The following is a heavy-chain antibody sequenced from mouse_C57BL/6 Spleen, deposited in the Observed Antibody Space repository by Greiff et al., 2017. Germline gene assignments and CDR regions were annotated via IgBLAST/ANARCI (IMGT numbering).Heavy chain of an antibody. J-gene: IGHJ1*03. Sequence: VQLQQSGAELVKPGASVKLSCTASGFNIKDYYMHWVKQRTEQGLEWIGRIDPEDGETKYAPKFQGKATITADTSANTAYLQLSSLTSEDTAVYYCASYYGSSYWYFDVWGTGTTVTVSS. V-gene: IGHV14-2*01. CDR3: ASYYGSSYWYFDV. CDR1: GFNIKDYY. CDR2: IDPEDGET. D-gene: IGHD1-1*01.